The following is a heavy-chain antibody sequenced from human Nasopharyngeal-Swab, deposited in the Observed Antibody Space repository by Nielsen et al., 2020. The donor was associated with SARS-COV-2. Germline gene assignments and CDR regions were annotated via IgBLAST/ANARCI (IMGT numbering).Heavy chain of an antibody. CDR2: ISAYNGNT. J-gene: IGHJ6*02. D-gene: IGHD4-17*01. CDR1: GYTFTSYG. Sequence: ASVKVSCKASGYTFTSYGISWVRQAPGQGLEWMGWISAYNGNTNYAQKLQGRVTMTTDTSTSTAYMELRSLRSDDTAVYYCAREVPYGDHRYGMDVWGQGTTVTVSS. V-gene: IGHV1-18*01. CDR3: AREVPYGDHRYGMDV.